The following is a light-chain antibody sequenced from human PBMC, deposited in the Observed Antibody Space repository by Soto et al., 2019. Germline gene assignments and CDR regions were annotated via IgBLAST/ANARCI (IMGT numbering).Light chain of an antibody. V-gene: IGKV3-20*01. CDR2: GAS. J-gene: IGKJ4*02. CDR1: QSVSSSY. Sequence: DIVLTQSPGTLSLSPGERATLSCRASQSVSSSYLAWYQQKPGQAPRLLIYGASSRATGIPDRFSGSGSGTDFTLTISRLEPEDFAVYYCQQYGSSPGFGGGTKVDIK. CDR3: QQYGSSPG.